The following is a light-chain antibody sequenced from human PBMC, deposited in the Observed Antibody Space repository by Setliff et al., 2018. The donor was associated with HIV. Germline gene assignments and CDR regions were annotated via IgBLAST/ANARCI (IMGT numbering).Light chain of an antibody. CDR2: GAS. Sequence: EIVLTQSPGTLSLSPGERVTLSCRASHSVTFNYLAWYQQKPGQAPRLLIYGASSRATGIPDKFSGSGSGTDFTLTISRLEPEDFAVYYCQQYGTSPLTFGPGTKVDIK. V-gene: IGKV3-20*01. CDR3: QQYGTSPLT. CDR1: HSVTFNY. J-gene: IGKJ3*01.